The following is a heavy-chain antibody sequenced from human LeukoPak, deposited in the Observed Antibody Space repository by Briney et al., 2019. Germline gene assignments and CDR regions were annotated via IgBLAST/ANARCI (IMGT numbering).Heavy chain of an antibody. D-gene: IGHD3-10*01. CDR3: ARGGYYVSGSFDC. CDR1: GFTSSSYW. Sequence: GGSLRLSCAASGFTSSSYWMHWVRQAPGKGLVWVSRTNSDGSSTYYADSVKGRFTISKDNAENTVYLQMNSLRADDTAVYYCARGGYYVSGSFDCWGQGTLVTVPS. CDR2: TNSDGSST. J-gene: IGHJ4*02. V-gene: IGHV3-74*01.